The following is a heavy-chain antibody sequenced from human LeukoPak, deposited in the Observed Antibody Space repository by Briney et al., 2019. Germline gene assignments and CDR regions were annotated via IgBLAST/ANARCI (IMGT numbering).Heavy chain of an antibody. CDR3: AKALSRIAVAGTTDY. Sequence: GGSLRLSCAASGFTFSSYAMSWVRQAPGKGLEWVSAISGSGGSTYYADSVKGRFTISRDNFKNTLYLQMNSLRAEDTAVYYCAKALSRIAVAGTTDYWGQGTLVTVSS. CDR1: GFTFSSYA. V-gene: IGHV3-23*01. CDR2: ISGSGGST. J-gene: IGHJ4*02. D-gene: IGHD6-19*01.